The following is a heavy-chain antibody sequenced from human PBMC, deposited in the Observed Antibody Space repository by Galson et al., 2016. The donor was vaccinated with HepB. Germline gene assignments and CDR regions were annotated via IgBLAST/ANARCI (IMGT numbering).Heavy chain of an antibody. CDR2: IKEDGSEK. D-gene: IGHD3-10*01. CDR1: GFTLSSYW. CDR3: ARGRLWFGEPHYYGMDV. V-gene: IGHV3-7*01. J-gene: IGHJ6*02. Sequence: SLRLSCAASGFTLSSYWMSWVRQAPEKGLEWVANIKEDGSEKYYVDSVKGRITISRDNAKNSLYLQMNSLRADDTSVYYCARGRLWFGEPHYYGMDVWGQGTTVTVSS.